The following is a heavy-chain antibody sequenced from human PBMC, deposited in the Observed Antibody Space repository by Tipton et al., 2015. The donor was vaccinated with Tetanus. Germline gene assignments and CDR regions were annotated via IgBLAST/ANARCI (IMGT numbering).Heavy chain of an antibody. D-gene: IGHD3-22*01. CDR1: GYSFTSYW. CDR3: ARRYDSSGYYYASFDY. CDR2: IYPGDSDT. Sequence: VQLVQSGAEVKKPGESLKISCKGSGYSFTSYWIGWVRQMPGKGLEWMGIIYPGDSDTRYSPSFQGQVTISADKSISTAYLQWSSLKASATAMYYCARRYDSSGYYYASFDYWGQGTLVTVSS. V-gene: IGHV5-51*01. J-gene: IGHJ4*02.